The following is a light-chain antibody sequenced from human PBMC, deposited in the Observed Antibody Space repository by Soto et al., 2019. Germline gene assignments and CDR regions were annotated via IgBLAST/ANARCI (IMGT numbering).Light chain of an antibody. CDR3: HQYNSYPLT. CDR1: PFISSW. Sequence: DLQMTQSPSSLSASVGDRVTITCRASPFISSWLAWYQQTPETAHKSLIFGASTLQSGVPSRFSGSGFGTYFTLTINGLQPGDFATYCCHQYNSYPLTFGGGTKVEI. J-gene: IGKJ4*01. V-gene: IGKV1D-16*01. CDR2: GAS.